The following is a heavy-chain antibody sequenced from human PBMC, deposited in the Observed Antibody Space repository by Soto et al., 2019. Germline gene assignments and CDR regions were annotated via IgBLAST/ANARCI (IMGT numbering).Heavy chain of an antibody. CDR2: IYNNGRT. D-gene: IGHD3-10*02. CDR1: GGSVYYFY. V-gene: IGHV4-59*02. J-gene: IGHJ4*02. Sequence: SETLSLTCTVSGGSVYYFYWSWLRQTPGKGLEWIGNIYNNGRTNYNPSLKNRVTISIDTSKNQFSLHLSSVTTADTAMYFCARGHGIYVRFDSWGQGTLVTVSS. CDR3: ARGHGIYVRFDS.